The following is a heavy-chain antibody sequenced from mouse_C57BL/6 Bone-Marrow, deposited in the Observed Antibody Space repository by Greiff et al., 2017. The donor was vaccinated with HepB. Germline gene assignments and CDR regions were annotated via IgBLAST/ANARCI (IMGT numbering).Heavy chain of an antibody. V-gene: IGHV1-5*01. Sequence: EVQLQQSGTVLARPGASVKMSCKTSGYTFTSYWMHWVKQRPGQGLEWIGAIYPGNSDTSYNQKFKGKAKLTAVTSASTAYMELSSLTNEDSAVYYCTNFYYDYPAWFAYWGQGTLVTVSA. D-gene: IGHD2-4*01. CDR3: TNFYYDYPAWFAY. CDR1: GYTFTSYW. CDR2: IYPGNSDT. J-gene: IGHJ3*01.